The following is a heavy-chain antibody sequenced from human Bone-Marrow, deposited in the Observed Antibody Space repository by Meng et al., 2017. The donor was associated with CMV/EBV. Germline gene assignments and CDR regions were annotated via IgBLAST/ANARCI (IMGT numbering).Heavy chain of an antibody. CDR3: ARHGARPRYCSSTSCREYYFDY. J-gene: IGHJ4*02. V-gene: IGHV4-39*01. CDR2: IYYSGST. Sequence: SETLSLTCTVSGGSISSSSYYWGWIRQPPGKGLEWIGSIYYSGSTYYNPSLKSRVTISVDTSKNQFSLKLSSVNAADTAVYYCARHGARPRYCSSTSCREYYFDYWGQGTLVTVSS. CDR1: GGSISSSSYY. D-gene: IGHD2-2*01.